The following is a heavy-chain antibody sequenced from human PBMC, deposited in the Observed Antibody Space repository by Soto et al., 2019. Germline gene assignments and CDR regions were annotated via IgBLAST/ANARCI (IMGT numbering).Heavy chain of an antibody. CDR3: ARGPRRLKTDAFDI. CDR2: ISSSGSTI. CDR1: GFTFSSYE. J-gene: IGHJ3*02. V-gene: IGHV3-48*03. D-gene: IGHD3-3*01. Sequence: PGGSLRLSCAASGFTFSSYEMNWVRQAPGKGLEWVSYISSSGSTIYYADSVKGRFTISRDNAKSSLYLQMNSLRAEDTAVYYCARGPRRLKTDAFDIWGQGTMVTVSS.